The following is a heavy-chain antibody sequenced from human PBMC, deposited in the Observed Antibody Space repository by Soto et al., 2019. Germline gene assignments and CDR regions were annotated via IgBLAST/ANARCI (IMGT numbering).Heavy chain of an antibody. V-gene: IGHV3-48*02. Sequence: EVQLVESGGGLVQPGGSLRLSCEASGFTLSSYNMNWVRQAPGKGLEWVSYISGSSDTIYYADSVKGRFTISRDNAKNSLYLQMDSLRDEDTAVYYCARDHGGSTWFVGIYYYFGVDVWGQGTTVTVSS. J-gene: IGHJ6*02. D-gene: IGHD6-13*01. CDR3: ARDHGGSTWFVGIYYYFGVDV. CDR2: ISGSSDTI. CDR1: GFTLSSYN.